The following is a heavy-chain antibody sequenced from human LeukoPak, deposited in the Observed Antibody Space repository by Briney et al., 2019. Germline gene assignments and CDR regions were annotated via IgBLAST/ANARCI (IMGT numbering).Heavy chain of an antibody. CDR3: ARPLMVRGVISYYGMVV. J-gene: IGHJ6*02. CDR1: GFTFSSYD. Sequence: EGSLRLSCAASGFTFSSYDMHWVRNATGKGLEWVSAIGTAGDTCYPGSVKGRFTISREIANNSLYLQMNSLRAGDTAVYYCARPLMVRGVISYYGMVVWGQRTTVTDPS. D-gene: IGHD3-10*01. V-gene: IGHV3-13*01. CDR2: IGTAGDT.